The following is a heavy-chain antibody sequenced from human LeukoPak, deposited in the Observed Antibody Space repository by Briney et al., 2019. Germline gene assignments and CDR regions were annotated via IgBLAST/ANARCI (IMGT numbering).Heavy chain of an antibody. D-gene: IGHD3-16*01. CDR2: IYHSGST. CDR1: GYSISSGYY. V-gene: IGHV4-38-2*02. J-gene: IGHJ4*02. Sequence: NPSETLSLTCTVSGYSISSGYYWGWIRQPPGKGLEWIGSIYHSGSTYYNPSLKSRVTISVDTSKNQFSLKLSSVTAADTAVYYCARGLGSYGYWGQGTLVTVSS. CDR3: ARGLGSYGY.